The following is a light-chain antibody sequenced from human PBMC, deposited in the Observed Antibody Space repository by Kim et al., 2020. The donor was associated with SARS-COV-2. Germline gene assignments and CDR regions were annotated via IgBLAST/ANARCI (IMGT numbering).Light chain of an antibody. J-gene: IGKJ5*01. V-gene: IGKV1-33*01. CDR3: QQYDNIPPT. Sequence: ASVGDRVTITCQASQDIGNNLNWYQQRPGKAPKLLIYDASVLETGVPSRFSASGSATDFSFTITSLQPEDFATYYCQQYDNIPPTFGQGTRLDIK. CDR2: DAS. CDR1: QDIGNN.